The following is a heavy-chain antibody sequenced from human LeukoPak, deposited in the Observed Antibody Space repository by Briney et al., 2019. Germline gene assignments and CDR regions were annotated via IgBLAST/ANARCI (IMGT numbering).Heavy chain of an antibody. Sequence: PGGSLRLSCAASGFTFSSYSMNWVRQAPGKGLEWVSSIGSSSSYIYYADSVKGRFTISRDNAKNSLYVQMNSLRAEDTAVYYCARVGNPSYYDFWSGSHYFDYWGQGTLVTVSS. V-gene: IGHV3-21*01. CDR3: ARVGNPSYYDFWSGSHYFDY. CDR2: IGSSSSYI. CDR1: GFTFSSYS. J-gene: IGHJ4*02. D-gene: IGHD3-3*01.